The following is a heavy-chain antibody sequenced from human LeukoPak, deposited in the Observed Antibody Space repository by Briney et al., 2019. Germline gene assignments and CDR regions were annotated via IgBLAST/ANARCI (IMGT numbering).Heavy chain of an antibody. CDR1: GGSFSVYY. Sequence: SDTLSLTCAVYGGSFSVYYWSWIRQPPGKGLEWIGEINHSGSTNYNPSLKGRVTISVDTSKNQFSLKLSSVTAADTAVYYCARAKMVRGVINFDYWGQGTLVTVSS. CDR3: ARAKMVRGVINFDY. D-gene: IGHD3-10*01. CDR2: INHSGST. J-gene: IGHJ4*02. V-gene: IGHV4-34*01.